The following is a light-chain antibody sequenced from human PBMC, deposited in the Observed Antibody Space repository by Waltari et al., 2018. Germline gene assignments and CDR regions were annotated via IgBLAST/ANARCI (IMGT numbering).Light chain of an antibody. J-gene: IGKJ5*01. V-gene: IGKV3-20*01. Sequence: EVVLTQSPGTLSLSPGERATLSCKASQSVSNSYLAWYQQKLGQAPRLLIYGVSSRATGIPDRFSGGGSGTDFALTISRLEPEDFAVYYCQQYGSSPRTFGQGTRLEIK. CDR3: QQYGSSPRT. CDR1: QSVSNSY. CDR2: GVS.